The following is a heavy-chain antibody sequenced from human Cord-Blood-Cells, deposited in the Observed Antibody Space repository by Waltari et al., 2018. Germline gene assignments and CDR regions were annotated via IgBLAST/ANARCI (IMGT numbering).Heavy chain of an antibody. CDR3: ARLDDGYCSSTSCYTFDY. D-gene: IGHD2-2*02. Sequence: QLQLQESGPGLVKPSETLSLTCTVSGGSISSSSYYWGWIRLPPGKGLGWIGSIYYSGSTYYNPSLKSRVTISVDTSKNQFSLKLSSVTAADTAVYYCARLDDGYCSSTSCYTFDYWGQGTLVTVSS. CDR2: IYYSGST. J-gene: IGHJ4*02. V-gene: IGHV4-39*01. CDR1: GGSISSSSYY.